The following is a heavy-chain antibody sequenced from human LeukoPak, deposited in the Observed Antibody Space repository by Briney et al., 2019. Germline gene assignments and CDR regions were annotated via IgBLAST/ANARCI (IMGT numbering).Heavy chain of an antibody. CDR3: AKAYNSLCDY. V-gene: IGHV3-30*18. Sequence: GGSLRLSCAASGFTFSSYGMHWVRQAPGKGLEWVAVISYDGSNKYYADSVKGQFTISRDNSKNTLYLQMNSLRAEDTAVYYCAKAYNSLCDYWGQRTLVSVSS. CDR2: ISYDGSNK. J-gene: IGHJ4*02. D-gene: IGHD1-1*01. CDR1: GFTFSSYG.